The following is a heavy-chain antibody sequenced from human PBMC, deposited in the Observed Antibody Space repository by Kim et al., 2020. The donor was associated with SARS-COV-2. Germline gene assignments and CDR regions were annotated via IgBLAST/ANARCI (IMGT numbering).Heavy chain of an antibody. CDR3: AREVRVGGWFDP. CDR2: IYYSGST. CDR1: GGSISNYY. Sequence: SETLSLTCTVSGGSISNYYWSWIRQPPGKGLEWIGYIYYSGSTNYNPSLKSRVTISVDTSKNQFSLKLSSVTAADTAVYYCAREVRVGGWFDPWGQGTLVTVSS. V-gene: IGHV4-59*13. D-gene: IGHD3-10*01. J-gene: IGHJ5*02.